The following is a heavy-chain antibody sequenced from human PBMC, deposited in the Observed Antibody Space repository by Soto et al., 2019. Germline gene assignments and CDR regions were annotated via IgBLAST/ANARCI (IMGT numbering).Heavy chain of an antibody. J-gene: IGHJ6*02. V-gene: IGHV3-15*07. Sequence: GGSLRLSCAASGFTFSNAWMNWVRQAPGKGLEWGGRIKSKTDGGTTDYAAPVKGRFTISRDDSKNTLYLQMNSLKTEDTAVYYCTTRGYYYGMDVWGQGTTVTVSS. CDR2: IKSKTDGGTT. CDR1: GFTFSNAW. CDR3: TTRGYYYGMDV.